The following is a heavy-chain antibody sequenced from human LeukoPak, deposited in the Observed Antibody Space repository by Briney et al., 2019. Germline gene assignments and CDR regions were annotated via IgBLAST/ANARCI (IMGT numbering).Heavy chain of an antibody. CDR3: ARVKLVDPTSIMSDWFDP. V-gene: IGHV4-31*03. CDR1: GVSISSGFYY. CDR2: IYRYGTT. J-gene: IGHJ5*02. D-gene: IGHD2-21*02. Sequence: PSETLSLTCTVSGVSISSGFYYWAWIRQHPGKGLEWIGYIYRYGTTYYNPSLKSRVSISTDTSKNHFSLKLTSVTAADTAVYYCARVKLVDPTSIMSDWFDPWGQGTLVTVSS.